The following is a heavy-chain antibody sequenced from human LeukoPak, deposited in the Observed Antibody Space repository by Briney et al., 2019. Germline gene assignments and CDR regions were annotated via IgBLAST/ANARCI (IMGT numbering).Heavy chain of an antibody. Sequence: PGGSLRLSCAASGFTFTTFWTNWIRQAPGKGLEWVANIKHDGSEKYYVDSVKGRFTISRDNAKNSLYLQMNSLRAEDTAVYYCARGRAFDYWGQGTLVTVSS. V-gene: IGHV3-7*03. CDR2: IKHDGSEK. J-gene: IGHJ4*02. CDR3: ARGRAFDY. CDR1: GFTFTTFW.